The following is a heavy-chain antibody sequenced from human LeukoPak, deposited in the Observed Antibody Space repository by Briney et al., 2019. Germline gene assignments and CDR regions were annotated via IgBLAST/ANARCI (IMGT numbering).Heavy chain of an antibody. J-gene: IGHJ5*02. V-gene: IGHV3-11*01. CDR1: GFTFSDYY. CDR2: ISTSGSDT. D-gene: IGHD6-19*01. Sequence: GGSLRLSCAASGFTFSDYYMSWIRQAPGKGLEWVSYISTSGSDTYYADSVKGRFTISRDNAKNSLYLQMNSLRAEDTAMYYCARGMTVAANWFDPWGQGTLVTVSS. CDR3: ARGMTVAANWFDP.